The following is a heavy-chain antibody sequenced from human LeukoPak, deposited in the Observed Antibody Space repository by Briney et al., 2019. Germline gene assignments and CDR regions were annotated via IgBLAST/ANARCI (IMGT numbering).Heavy chain of an antibody. J-gene: IGHJ4*02. V-gene: IGHV3-21*01. CDR2: ISSSSIYI. Sequence: PGGSLRLSCAASGFTFSSYSMNWVRQAPGKGLEWVSSISSSSIYIYYADSVKGRSTISRDNAKNSLYLQMNSLRAEDTAVYYCARVGCSGGSCSDYWGQGTLVSVSS. D-gene: IGHD2-15*01. CDR3: ARVGCSGGSCSDY. CDR1: GFTFSSYS.